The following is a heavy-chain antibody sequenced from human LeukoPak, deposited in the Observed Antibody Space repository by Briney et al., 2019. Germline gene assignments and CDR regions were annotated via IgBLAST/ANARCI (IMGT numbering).Heavy chain of an antibody. CDR1: GFTFSGYN. J-gene: IGHJ4*02. Sequence: GGSLRLSCAASGFTFSGYNMHWIRQAPGKGPEWVADISYDRSNKYYADSVKGRFSISRDNFKNKMYLQMNSLRAEDTAMYYCARDTLRARAAAVHWGLGTLVTVS. CDR2: ISYDRSNK. D-gene: IGHD6-13*01. V-gene: IGHV3-30-3*01. CDR3: ARDTLRARAAAVH.